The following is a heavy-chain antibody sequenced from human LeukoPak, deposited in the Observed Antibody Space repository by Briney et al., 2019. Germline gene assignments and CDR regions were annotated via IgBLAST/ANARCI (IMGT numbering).Heavy chain of an antibody. V-gene: IGHV1-46*01. CDR3: ARASDSSGWYPFLFDY. J-gene: IGHJ4*02. CDR1: GYTFTSYY. Sequence: ASVKVSCKASGYTFTSYYMHWVRQAPGQGLEWMGIINPSGGSTSYAQKFQGRVTMTRDTSTSTVYMELSSLRSEDTAVYYCARASDSSGWYPFLFDYWGQGTLATVSS. CDR2: INPSGGST. D-gene: IGHD6-19*01.